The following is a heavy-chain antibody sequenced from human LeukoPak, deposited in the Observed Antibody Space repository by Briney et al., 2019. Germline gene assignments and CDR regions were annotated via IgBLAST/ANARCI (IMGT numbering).Heavy chain of an antibody. V-gene: IGHV4-59*01. J-gene: IGHJ4*02. Sequence: KASETLSLTCTVSGGSISSYYWSWIRQPPGKGLEWIGYIYYSGSTNYNPSLKSRVTISVDTSKNQFSLKLSSVTAADTAVYYCARYTYYYDSSGYEYYFDYWGQGTLATVSS. CDR2: IYYSGST. D-gene: IGHD3-22*01. CDR1: GGSISSYY. CDR3: ARYTYYYDSSGYEYYFDY.